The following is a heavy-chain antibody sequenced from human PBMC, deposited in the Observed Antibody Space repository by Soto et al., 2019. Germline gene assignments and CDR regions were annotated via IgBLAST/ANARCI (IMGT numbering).Heavy chain of an antibody. D-gene: IGHD5-12*01. Sequence: PGGSKRLSYAASGLNFSDYYMSWIRQDPGKGPEWVSYISTSGSTIHYADSVKGRFTISRDNAKNSLYLQMNSLRAEDTAVYYCAIVKGAYAIDYLGQGTLVTVSP. CDR1: GLNFSDYY. CDR3: AIVKGAYAIDY. V-gene: IGHV3-11*01. CDR2: ISTSGSTI. J-gene: IGHJ4*02.